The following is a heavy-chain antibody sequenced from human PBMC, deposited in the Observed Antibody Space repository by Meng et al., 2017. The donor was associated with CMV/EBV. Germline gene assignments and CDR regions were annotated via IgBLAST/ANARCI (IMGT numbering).Heavy chain of an antibody. CDR2: INHSGST. V-gene: IGHV4-34*01. D-gene: IGHD3-22*01. J-gene: IGHJ4*02. CDR1: GGSFSGYY. CDR3: ARGPSYYYDRGYSFDY. Sequence: SETLSPTCAVYGGSFSGYYWSWIRQPPGKGLEWIGEINHSGSTNYNPSLKSRVTISVDTSKNQFSLKLCSVTAADTAVYYCARGPSYYYDRGYSFDYWGQGTLVTVSS.